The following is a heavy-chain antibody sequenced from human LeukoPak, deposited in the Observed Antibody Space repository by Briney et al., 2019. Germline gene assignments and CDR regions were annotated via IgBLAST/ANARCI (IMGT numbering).Heavy chain of an antibody. CDR3: ARMKRLYYYGSGSYNFDY. CDR1: GFTFSSYE. CDR2: ISSSSSYI. Sequence: GGSLRLSCAASGFTFSSYEMNWVRQAPGKGLEWVSSISSSSSYIYYADSVKGRFTISRDNAKNSLYLQMNSLRAEDTAVYYCARMKRLYYYGSGSYNFDYWGQGTLVTVSS. D-gene: IGHD3-10*01. V-gene: IGHV3-21*01. J-gene: IGHJ4*02.